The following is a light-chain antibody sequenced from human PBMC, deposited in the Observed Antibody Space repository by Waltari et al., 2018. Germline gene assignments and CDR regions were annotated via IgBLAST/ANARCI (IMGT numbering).Light chain of an antibody. CDR1: QSVGRT. CDR3: PTYGTRPAT. CDR2: DAS. Sequence: EIVLTQSPASLSLSPGDRATLSCRASQSVGRTLAWYQQRPGQAPRLLIYDASSRATGIPYRFSGSGSGTDFSLTISRREPEAFAVYYCPTYGTRPATFGQGTKVEVK. J-gene: IGKJ1*01. V-gene: IGKV3-20*01.